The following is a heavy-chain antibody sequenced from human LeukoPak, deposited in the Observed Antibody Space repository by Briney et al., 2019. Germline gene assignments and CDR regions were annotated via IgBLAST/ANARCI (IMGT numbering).Heavy chain of an antibody. V-gene: IGHV3-20*03. Sequence: GGSLRLSFAASGFTFSSYEMNWVRQAPGKGLEWVSGINWNGGSTGYADSVKGRFTISRDNAKNSLYLQMNSLRAEDTALYYCAREWEWLPDYWGQGTLVTVSS. CDR2: INWNGGST. CDR3: AREWEWLPDY. J-gene: IGHJ4*02. D-gene: IGHD1-26*01. CDR1: GFTFSSYE.